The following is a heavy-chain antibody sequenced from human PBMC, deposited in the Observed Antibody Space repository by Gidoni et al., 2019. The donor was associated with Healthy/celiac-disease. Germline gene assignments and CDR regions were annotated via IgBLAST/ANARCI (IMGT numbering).Heavy chain of an antibody. D-gene: IGHD2-8*01. CDR3: AKDSCTNGVCYTQN. J-gene: IGHJ4*02. CDR1: GFTFSSYG. Sequence: QVQLVESGVGVVQPGRSLRLSCAASGFTFSSYGMHWVRQAPGKGLEWGAVISYDGSNKYYADSVKGRFTISRDNSKNTLYLQMNSLRAEDTAVYYCAKDSCTNGVCYTQNWGQGTLVTVSS. CDR2: ISYDGSNK. V-gene: IGHV3-30*18.